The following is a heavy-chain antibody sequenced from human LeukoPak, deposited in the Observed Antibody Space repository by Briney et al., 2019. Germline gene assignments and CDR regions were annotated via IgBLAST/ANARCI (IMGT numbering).Heavy chain of an antibody. D-gene: IGHD2-2*01. CDR2: INHSGST. CDR3: ATICSSTSCYRDY. CDR1: GGSFSGYY. V-gene: IGHV4-34*01. Sequence: SETLSLTCAVYGGSFSGYYWSWIRQPPGKGLEWIGEINHSGSTNYNPSLKSRVTISVDTSKNQFSLKLSSVTAADQAVYYCATICSSTSCYRDYGGQGTLVTVSS. J-gene: IGHJ4*02.